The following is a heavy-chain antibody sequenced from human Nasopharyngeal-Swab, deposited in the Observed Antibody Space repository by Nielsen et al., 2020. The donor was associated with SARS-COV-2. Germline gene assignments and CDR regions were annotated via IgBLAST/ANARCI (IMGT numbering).Heavy chain of an antibody. CDR2: INHSGST. V-gene: IGHV4-34*01. J-gene: IGHJ4*02. CDR1: GGSISSYY. CDR3: ARGLYGSGSYYSPFDY. Sequence: GSLRLSCTVSGGSISSYYWSWIRQPPGKGLEWIGEINHSGSTNYNPSLKSRVTISVDTSKNQFSLKLSSVTAADTAVYYCARGLYGSGSYYSPFDYWGQGTLVTVSS. D-gene: IGHD3-10*01.